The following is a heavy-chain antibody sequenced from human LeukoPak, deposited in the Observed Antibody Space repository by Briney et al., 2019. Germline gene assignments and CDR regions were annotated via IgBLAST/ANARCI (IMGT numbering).Heavy chain of an antibody. D-gene: IGHD4-11*01. CDR3: AKGGHYSFFDY. CDR1: GLIFRNYA. Sequence: GGSLRLSCTASGLIFRNYAMTWVRQAPRKGLEWVSTISGDGTETFYADSVKGRFTISRDNSKNTHYLQMSSLRAEDTGIYYCAKGGHYSFFDYWGQGTMVTVSS. CDR2: ISGDGTET. V-gene: IGHV3-23*01. J-gene: IGHJ4*02.